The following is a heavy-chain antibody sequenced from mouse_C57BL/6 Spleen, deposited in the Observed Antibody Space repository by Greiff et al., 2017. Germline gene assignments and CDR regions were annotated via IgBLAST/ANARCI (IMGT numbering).Heavy chain of an antibody. J-gene: IGHJ3*01. CDR1: GYTFTSYW. CDR2: IYPGSGST. Sequence: QVQLKQPGAELVKPGASVKMSCKASGYTFTSYWITWVKQRPGQGLEWIGDIYPGSGSTNYNEKFKSKATLTVDTSSSTAYMQLSSLTSEDSAVYYCASSDYDYSWFAYWGQGTLVTVSA. V-gene: IGHV1-55*01. D-gene: IGHD2-4*01. CDR3: ASSDYDYSWFAY.